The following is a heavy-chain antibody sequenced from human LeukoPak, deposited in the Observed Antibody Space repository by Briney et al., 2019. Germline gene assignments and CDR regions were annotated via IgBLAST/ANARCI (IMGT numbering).Heavy chain of an antibody. CDR3: ARAEQLDAFDI. V-gene: IGHV4-30-2*01. CDR1: GGSISSGGYS. Sequence: SQTLSLTCAVSGGSISSGGYSWSWIRQPPGKGLEWIGYIYHSGSTYYNPSLKSRVTISVDRSKNQFSLKLSSVTAADTAVYYCARAEQLDAFDIRGQGTMVTVSS. D-gene: IGHD6-13*01. J-gene: IGHJ3*02. CDR2: IYHSGST.